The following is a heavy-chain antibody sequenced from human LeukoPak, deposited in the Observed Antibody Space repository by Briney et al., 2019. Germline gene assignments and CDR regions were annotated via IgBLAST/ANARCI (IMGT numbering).Heavy chain of an antibody. CDR1: GYTFTSYA. J-gene: IGHJ3*02. Sequence: ASVKVSCKASGYTFTSYAMNWVRQAPGQGLEWMGRISAYSGNTNYAQKLQGRVTMTTDTSTSTAYMELRSLRSDDTAVYYCARGGYYYDSSGYWRKNAFDIWGQGTMVTVSS. D-gene: IGHD3-22*01. CDR2: ISAYSGNT. CDR3: ARGGYYYDSSGYWRKNAFDI. V-gene: IGHV1-18*01.